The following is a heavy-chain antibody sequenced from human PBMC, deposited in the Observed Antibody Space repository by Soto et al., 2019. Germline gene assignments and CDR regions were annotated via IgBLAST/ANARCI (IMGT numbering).Heavy chain of an antibody. Sequence: EVQLVESGGGLVQPGGSLRLSCAASGFSFSSYWMHWVRQDPGKGLVWVSSINTDGTSTQYADYVKGRFTVSRDNAKNTLYLKMNSLRAEATAGYYCAKDLYEGHCDYWGQGTLVTVSS. CDR2: INTDGTST. J-gene: IGHJ4*02. CDR1: GFSFSSYW. CDR3: AKDLYEGHCDY. V-gene: IGHV3-74*03. D-gene: IGHD3-22*01.